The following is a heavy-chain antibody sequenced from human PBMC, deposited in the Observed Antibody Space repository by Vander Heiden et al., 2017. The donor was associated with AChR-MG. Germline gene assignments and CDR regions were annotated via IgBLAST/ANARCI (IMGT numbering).Heavy chain of an antibody. CDR3: ARRFRRCYSDY. J-gene: IGHJ4*02. CDR2: MNPNSGNT. V-gene: IGHV1-8*01. Sequence: QVQPVQSGAEVKQPGPSVKVSCKASGYTFTSYDINWGRQATGQGLEWMGWMNPNSGNTGYAQKFQGRVTMTRNTSISTAYMELSSLRSEDTAVYYCARRFRRCYSDYWGQGTLVTVSS. D-gene: IGHD3-10*01. CDR1: GYTFTSYD.